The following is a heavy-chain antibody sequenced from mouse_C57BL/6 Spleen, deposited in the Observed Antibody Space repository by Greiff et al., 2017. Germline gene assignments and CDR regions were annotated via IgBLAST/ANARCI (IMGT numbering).Heavy chain of an antibody. V-gene: IGHV1-69*01. D-gene: IGHD3-2*02. J-gene: IGHJ4*01. CDR3: ARKGAQATGYAMDY. CDR1: GYTFTSYW. Sequence: QVQLQQPGAELVMPGASVKLSCKASGYTFTSYWMHWVKQRPGQGLEWIGEIDPSDSYTNYNQKFKGKSTLTVDKSSSTAYMQLSSLTSEDSAVYYCARKGAQATGYAMDYWGQGTSVTVSS. CDR2: IDPSDSYT.